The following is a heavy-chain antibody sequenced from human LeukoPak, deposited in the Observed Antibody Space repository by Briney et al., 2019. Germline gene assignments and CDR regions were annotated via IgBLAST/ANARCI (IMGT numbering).Heavy chain of an antibody. D-gene: IGHD3-22*01. CDR1: GFTFSSYG. V-gene: IGHV3-30*18. Sequence: GGSLRLSCAASGFTFSSYGMHWVRQAPGKGLEWVAVISYDGSNKYYADSVKGRFTISRDNSKNTLYLHVNSLRAEDTAVYCCAKDLGQWVVTSWFDPWGQGTLVTVSS. J-gene: IGHJ5*02. CDR3: AKDLGQWVVTSWFDP. CDR2: ISYDGSNK.